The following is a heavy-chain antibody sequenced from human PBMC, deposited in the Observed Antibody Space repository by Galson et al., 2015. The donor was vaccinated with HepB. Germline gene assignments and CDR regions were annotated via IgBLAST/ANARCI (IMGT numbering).Heavy chain of an antibody. CDR3: TRPRLRITTSRTESGFYGMVV. D-gene: IGHD1-1*01. CDR1: GFPFSGSA. V-gene: IGHV3-73*01. CDR2: IRSKTNRYAT. Sequence: SLRLSCAASGFPFSGSAVHWVRQASGRGLEWVGGIRSKTNRYATAYAASVKGRFTISRDDSKNTAYLQMYSLTTEDTAVYYCTRPRLRITTSRTESGFYGMVVWGEGAAVTVAT. J-gene: IGHJ6*04.